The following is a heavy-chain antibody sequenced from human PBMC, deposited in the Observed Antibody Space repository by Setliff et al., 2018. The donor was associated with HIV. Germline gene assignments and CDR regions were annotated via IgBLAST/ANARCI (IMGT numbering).Heavy chain of an antibody. V-gene: IGHV4-39*01. CDR3: ADSPPAPYSYGYHNGM. Sequence: SETLSLTCTVSGGSIRSRDNYWGWIRQPPGKGLEWIGHIYYSGTTYYNPSLKSRVSISVDASKNQFSLKLSSVTAEDTAVYYCADSPPAPYSYGYHNGMWGRGTLVTVSS. CDR2: IYYSGTT. CDR1: GGSIRSRDNY. D-gene: IGHD5-18*01. J-gene: IGHJ2*01.